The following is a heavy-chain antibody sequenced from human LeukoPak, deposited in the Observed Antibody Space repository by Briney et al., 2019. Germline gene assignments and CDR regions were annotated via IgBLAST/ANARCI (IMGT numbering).Heavy chain of an antibody. Sequence: GGSLSLSWQASGYTFSTYWMHWVRQAPGKGLGWVPLINRNEGSTTYADSVKGRFTISRENAKNTLYLQMNSLRAEDTAVYYCAKSRRAYCSGGSCFGLWDYWGQGTLVTVSS. D-gene: IGHD2-15*01. J-gene: IGHJ4*02. V-gene: IGHV3-74*01. CDR1: GYTFSTYW. CDR3: AKSRRAYCSGGSCFGLWDY. CDR2: INRNEGST.